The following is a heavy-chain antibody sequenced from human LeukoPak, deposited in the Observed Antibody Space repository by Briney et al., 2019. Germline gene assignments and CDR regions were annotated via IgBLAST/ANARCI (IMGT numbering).Heavy chain of an antibody. Sequence: PGGSLRLSCAASGFTFSSYEMNWVRQAPGKGLEWVSYISSSGGTKYYADSVKGRFTISRDNAKNSLYLQMNSLRAEDTAVYYCARALQYYYDSSGYGSWGQGTLVTVSS. CDR1: GFTFSSYE. D-gene: IGHD3-22*01. CDR2: ISSSGGTK. CDR3: ARALQYYYDSSGYGS. J-gene: IGHJ5*02. V-gene: IGHV3-48*03.